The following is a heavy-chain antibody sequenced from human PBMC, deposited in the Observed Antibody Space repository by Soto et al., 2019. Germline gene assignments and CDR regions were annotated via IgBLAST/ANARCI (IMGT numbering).Heavy chain of an antibody. CDR3: ARAGYYDFWSGYSYYYGMDV. Sequence: SVKVSCKASGGTFSSYAISWVRQAPGQGLEWMGGIIPIFGTANYAQKFQGRVTITADESTSTAYMELSSLRSEDTAVYYCARAGYYDFWSGYSYYYGMDVWGQGTTVTVS. J-gene: IGHJ6*02. CDR2: IIPIFGTA. D-gene: IGHD3-3*01. CDR1: GGTFSSYA. V-gene: IGHV1-69*13.